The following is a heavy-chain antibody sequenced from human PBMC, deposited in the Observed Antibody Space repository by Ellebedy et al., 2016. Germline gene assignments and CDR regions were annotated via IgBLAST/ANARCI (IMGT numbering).Heavy chain of an antibody. D-gene: IGHD3-22*01. CDR3: ASWAQYYDSSGYYYGNAFDI. V-gene: IGHV4-38-2*02. CDR2: IYHSGST. J-gene: IGHJ3*02. Sequence: SETLSLXXTVSGYSISSGYYWGWIRQPPGKGLEWIGSIYHSGSTNYNPSLKSRVTISVDKSKNQFSLKLSSVTAADTAVYYCASWAQYYDSSGYYYGNAFDIWGQGTMVTVSS. CDR1: GYSISSGYY.